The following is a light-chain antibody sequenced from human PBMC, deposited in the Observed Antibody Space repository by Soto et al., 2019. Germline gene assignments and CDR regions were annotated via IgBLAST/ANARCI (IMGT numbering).Light chain of an antibody. CDR3: QHSGDFRWT. V-gene: IGKV3-20*01. CDR1: QSINKAY. Sequence: VMTESPLSLPVTLGQPASISCRSSQSINKAYLVWYQVKPGQAPRRLIYGASSRATGIPDRFSGRGFGTDFTLTISRLENEDFAVYYCQHSGDFRWTFGQGTKVDIK. CDR2: GAS. J-gene: IGKJ1*01.